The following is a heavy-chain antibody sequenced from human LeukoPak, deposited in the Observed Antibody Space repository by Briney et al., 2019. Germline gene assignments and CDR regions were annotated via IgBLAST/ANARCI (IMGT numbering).Heavy chain of an antibody. Sequence: GGSLRLSCAASGFTFSSYVMSWVRQAPGKGLEWVSAISGGGATTYYADSVKGRFTTSRDNSKNTLYLHMNSLRAEDTAVYYCAKRVSGTTFYWGQGTLVTVSS. V-gene: IGHV3-23*01. D-gene: IGHD1-1*01. CDR2: ISGGGATT. CDR1: GFTFSSYV. J-gene: IGHJ4*02. CDR3: AKRVSGTTFY.